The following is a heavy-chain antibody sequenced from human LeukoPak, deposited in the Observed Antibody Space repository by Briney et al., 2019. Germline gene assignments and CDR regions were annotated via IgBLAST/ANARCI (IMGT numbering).Heavy chain of an antibody. CDR3: VRWGPDRGADY. D-gene: IGHD3-16*01. Sequence: GGSLRLSCAASGFTLSSYAMSWAAKAPGKGLEGVAVIWYDGSTQYYADSVKGRFAISRDNSENMLWLQMNSLRAEDTAVYYCVRWGPDRGADYWGQGTQVTVSS. J-gene: IGHJ4*02. CDR2: IWYDGSTQ. V-gene: IGHV3-33*08. CDR1: GFTLSSYA.